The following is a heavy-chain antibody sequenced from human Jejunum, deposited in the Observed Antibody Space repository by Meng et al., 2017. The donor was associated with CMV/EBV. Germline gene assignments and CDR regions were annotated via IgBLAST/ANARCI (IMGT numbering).Heavy chain of an antibody. D-gene: IGHD3-3*01. CDR2: NYYHGGT. V-gene: IGHV4-59*01. CDR1: PGSITNDF. CDR3: ARVATLSTIPWFDP. J-gene: IGHJ5*02. Sequence: VSPGSITNDFWTWIRQSPGKGLEWIGYNYYHGGTKYNPSLSGRVIISLDTSKNQFSLTLTSVTAADTAVYYCARVATLSTIPWFDPWGQGTLVTVSS.